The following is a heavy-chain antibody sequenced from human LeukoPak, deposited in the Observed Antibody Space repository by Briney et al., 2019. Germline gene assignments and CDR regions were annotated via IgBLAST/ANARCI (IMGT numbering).Heavy chain of an antibody. CDR2: INHSGST. CDR1: GGSFSGYY. J-gene: IGHJ5*02. CDR3: ARMYCSSTSCRGYNWFDP. D-gene: IGHD2-2*01. V-gene: IGHV4-34*01. Sequence: SETLSLTCAVYGGSFSGYYWSWIRQPPGKGLEWIGEINHSGSTNYNPSLKSRVTISVDTSKSQFSLKLSSVTAADTAVYYCARMYCSSTSCRGYNWFDPWGQGTLVTVSS.